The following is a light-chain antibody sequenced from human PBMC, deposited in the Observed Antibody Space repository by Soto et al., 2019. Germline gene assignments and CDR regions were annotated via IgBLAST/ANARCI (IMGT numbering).Light chain of an antibody. CDR2: EFS. J-gene: IGLJ1*01. CDR3: CSYAGNDNFYV. V-gene: IGLV2-8*01. Sequence: QSALTQPPSASGSPGQSVTISCTGTSSDVGGYNYVSWYQQHPGKAPKPMIYEFSRRPSGVPDRFSGSRSANTAFLTVSGLQAEDEADYYCCSYAGNDNFYVFGTGTKVTVL. CDR1: SSDVGGYNY.